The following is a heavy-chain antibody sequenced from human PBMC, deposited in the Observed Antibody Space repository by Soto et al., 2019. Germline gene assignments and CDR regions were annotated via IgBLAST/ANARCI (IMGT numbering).Heavy chain of an antibody. Sequence: ETLSLTCTVSGGSVSSGSYYWSWIRQPPGKGLEWIGYIYYSGSTNYNPSLKSRVTISVDTSKNQFSLKLSSVTAADTAVYYCARDQHFDWLLPGDYYYGMDVWGQGTTVTVSS. J-gene: IGHJ6*02. CDR3: ARDQHFDWLLPGDYYYGMDV. D-gene: IGHD3-9*01. CDR2: IYYSGST. CDR1: GGSVSSGSYY. V-gene: IGHV4-61*01.